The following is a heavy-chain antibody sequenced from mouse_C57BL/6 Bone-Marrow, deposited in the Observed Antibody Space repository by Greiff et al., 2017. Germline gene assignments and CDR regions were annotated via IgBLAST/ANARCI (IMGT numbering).Heavy chain of an antibody. CDR3: ARGLYYDYDGAY. CDR1: GYSITSGYD. V-gene: IGHV3-1*01. CDR2: ISYSGST. J-gene: IGHJ3*01. D-gene: IGHD2-4*01. Sequence: EVKVVESGPGMVKPSQSLSLTCTVTGYSITSGYDWHWIRHFPGNKLEWMGYISYSGSTNYNPSLKRRISITHDTSKNHFFLKLNSVTTEDTATYYCARGLYYDYDGAYWGQGTLVTVSA.